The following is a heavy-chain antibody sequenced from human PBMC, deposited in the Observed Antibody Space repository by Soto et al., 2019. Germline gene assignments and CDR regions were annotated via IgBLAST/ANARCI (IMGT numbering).Heavy chain of an antibody. CDR2: IKSKAHGGTI. Sequence: PGGSLRLSCAASGFTLSNVWMNWVRQAPGKGLGWVGRIKSKAHGGTIDYAAPVNDRFTISRDDSKDTLYLQMNSLRTEDTAVYYCARDRLRYNWNDFPYYYYGMDVWGQGTTVTVSS. CDR1: GFTLSNVW. J-gene: IGHJ6*02. V-gene: IGHV3-15*07. D-gene: IGHD1-1*01. CDR3: ARDRLRYNWNDFPYYYYGMDV.